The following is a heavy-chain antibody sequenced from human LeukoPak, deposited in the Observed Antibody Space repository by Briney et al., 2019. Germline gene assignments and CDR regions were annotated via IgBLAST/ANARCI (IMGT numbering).Heavy chain of an antibody. Sequence: SAGSLSLSCVASGFTFSNYGMHWVRQAPGKGLEWVSYISSLSGTIYYEDYVKGRFISSRDNAKNSLLLQRNSLRAEDAAVHDCVRDQGGAVSYWGQGTLVTVSS. CDR1: GFTFSNYG. J-gene: IGHJ4*01. V-gene: IGHV3-48*01. CDR2: ISSLSGTI. CDR3: VRDQGGAVSY. D-gene: IGHD3-16*01.